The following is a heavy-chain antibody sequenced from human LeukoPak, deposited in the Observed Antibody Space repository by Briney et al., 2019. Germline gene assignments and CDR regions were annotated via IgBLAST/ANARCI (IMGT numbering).Heavy chain of an antibody. Sequence: GGSLRLSCAASGFTFSSYAMHWVRQAPGKGLEWVAVISYDGSNKFYADSVKGRFTISRDNSKNTLYLRMNSLRAEDTAVYYCASRPHGDYPYFDYWGQGTLVTVSS. V-gene: IGHV3-30-3*01. CDR3: ASRPHGDYPYFDY. D-gene: IGHD4-17*01. CDR1: GFTFSSYA. CDR2: ISYDGSNK. J-gene: IGHJ4*02.